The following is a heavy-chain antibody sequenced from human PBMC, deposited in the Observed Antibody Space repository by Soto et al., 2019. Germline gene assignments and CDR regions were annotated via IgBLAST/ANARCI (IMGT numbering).Heavy chain of an antibody. CDR2: IRSKGDGETT. CDR3: TTDQAGGYFYSFGVVV. Sequence: PGGSLRLSCAASGFTLSNSWMSGARQAPGKGLEWVGRIRSKGDGETTDYAAPVRGRFTISRDDSKNTFFLQMNSLKAEDTAVYYCTTDQAGGYFYSFGVVVWGQGTTVTVSS. D-gene: IGHD2-15*01. CDR1: GFTLSNSW. V-gene: IGHV3-15*01. J-gene: IGHJ6*02.